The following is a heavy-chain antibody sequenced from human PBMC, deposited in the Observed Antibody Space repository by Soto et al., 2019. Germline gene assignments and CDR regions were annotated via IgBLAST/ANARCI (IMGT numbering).Heavy chain of an antibody. CDR3: ARGVLY. V-gene: IGHV4-31*03. Sequence: QVQLQESGPGLVKPSQTLSLTCTVSGGSISSGGYFWSWIRQPPGKGLEWIGNIFYSGTTYYNPSLTSRVTISVDTSKNQFSLKRSSVTAADTAVYFCARGVLYWGQGTLVTVSS. CDR2: IFYSGTT. CDR1: GGSISSGGYF. D-gene: IGHD1-1*01. J-gene: IGHJ4*02.